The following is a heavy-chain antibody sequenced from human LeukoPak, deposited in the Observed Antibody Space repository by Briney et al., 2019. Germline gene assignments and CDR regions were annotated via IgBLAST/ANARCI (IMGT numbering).Heavy chain of an antibody. CDR2: INWNGGST. CDR3: AKVMYYYDSSGYPYFDC. V-gene: IGHV3-20*04. Sequence: GGSLRLSCAASGFTFDDYGMNWVRQAPGKGLEWVSGINWNGGSTGYADSVKGRFTISRDNSKNTLYLQMNSLRAEDTAVYYCAKVMYYYDSSGYPYFDCWGQGTLVTVSS. J-gene: IGHJ4*02. CDR1: GFTFDDYG. D-gene: IGHD3-22*01.